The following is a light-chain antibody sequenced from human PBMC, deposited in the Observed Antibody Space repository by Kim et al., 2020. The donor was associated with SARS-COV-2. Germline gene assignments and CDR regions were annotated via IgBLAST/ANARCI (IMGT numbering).Light chain of an antibody. Sequence: SASVEDRVTITCRASQDISIYLAWYQQKPGKVPNLLIYAASTLQSGVPSRFSGSGSGTDFTLTISSLQPEDVASYYFQKYNRAPHAFGQGTKLEI. CDR2: AAS. J-gene: IGKJ2*01. CDR1: QDISIY. V-gene: IGKV1-27*01. CDR3: QKYNRAPHA.